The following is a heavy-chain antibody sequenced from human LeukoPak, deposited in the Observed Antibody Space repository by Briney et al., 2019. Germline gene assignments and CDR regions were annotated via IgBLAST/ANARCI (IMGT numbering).Heavy chain of an antibody. D-gene: IGHD3-16*01. CDR2: IKQDGSEK. Sequence: GGSLRLSCAASGFTFSSYGMHWVRQAPGKGLEWVANIKQDGSEKYYVDSVKGRFTISRDNAKNSLYLQMNSLRAEDTAVYYCARDPRVWGSYYDYWGQGTLVTVSS. CDR1: GFTFSSYG. V-gene: IGHV3-7*01. J-gene: IGHJ4*02. CDR3: ARDPRVWGSYYDY.